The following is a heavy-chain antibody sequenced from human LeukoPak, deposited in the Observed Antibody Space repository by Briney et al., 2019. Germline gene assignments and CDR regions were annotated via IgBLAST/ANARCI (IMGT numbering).Heavy chain of an antibody. J-gene: IGHJ3*02. CDR2: IYYSGST. V-gene: IGHV4-31*03. CDR3: ARRQELLSAFDI. D-gene: IGHD1-7*01. CDR1: GGSISSGGYY. Sequence: SETLSLTCTVSGGSISSGGYYWSWIRQYPGTGLEWIGYIYYSGSTYYNPSLKSRVTISVDTSKNQFSLKLSSVTAADTAVYYCARRQELLSAFDIWGQGTMVTVSS.